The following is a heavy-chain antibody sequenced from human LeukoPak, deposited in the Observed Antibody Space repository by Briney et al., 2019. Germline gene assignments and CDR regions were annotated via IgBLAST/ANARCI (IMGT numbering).Heavy chain of an antibody. CDR2: IDPSDSET. CDR3: ARQTAMGRSGDY. V-gene: IGHV5-51*01. D-gene: IGHD5-18*01. Sequence: GESLKISCKASGYSFTSYWIGWVRRMPGKGLEWMGIIDPSDSETRYTPSFQGQVTISVDESLTTAYLRWTSLKASDTAMYYCARQTAMGRSGDYWGQGTQVTVSS. CDR1: GYSFTSYW. J-gene: IGHJ4*02.